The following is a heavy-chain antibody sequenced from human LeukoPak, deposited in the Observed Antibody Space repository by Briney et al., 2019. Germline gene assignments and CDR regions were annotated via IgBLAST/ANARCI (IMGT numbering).Heavy chain of an antibody. J-gene: IGHJ4*02. V-gene: IGHV3-7*01. CDR3: ASAWSRIHYHLEYYFDY. Sequence: PGGSLRLSCAASGFTSSDYWMSWVRQAPEKGLEWVANIKQDESAKYYADSVKGRFTISRDNAKNSLYLQMNSLRAEDTAVYYCASAWSRIHYHLEYYFDYWGQGTLVTVSS. D-gene: IGHD5-18*01. CDR2: IKQDESAK. CDR1: GFTSSDYW.